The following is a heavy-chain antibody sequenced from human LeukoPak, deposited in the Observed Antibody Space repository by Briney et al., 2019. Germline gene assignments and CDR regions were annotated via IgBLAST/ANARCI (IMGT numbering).Heavy chain of an antibody. CDR1: GYSFTSYW. Sequence: GEYLKISCKGSGYSFTSYWISWVRQMPGKGLEWVGIIYPGDSDTRYSPSYQGPVTISADKSISTAYLQWSSLKASDTAMYYCARHYSSGWYGDWFDPWGQGTLVTVSS. V-gene: IGHV5-51*01. J-gene: IGHJ5*02. CDR2: IYPGDSDT. D-gene: IGHD6-19*01. CDR3: ARHYSSGWYGDWFDP.